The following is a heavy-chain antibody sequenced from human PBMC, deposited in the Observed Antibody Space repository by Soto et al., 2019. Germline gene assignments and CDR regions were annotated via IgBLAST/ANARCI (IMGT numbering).Heavy chain of an antibody. CDR3: TAVGPVASRLDF. Sequence: EVQLVESGGGLVKPGGSLRLSCAASGFTFSNVWMSWVRQAPGKGLGWVGRTKSKTDGGTIDYAAPVKGRFSISRDDSKNTLDLQMNSLKTEDTAVYYCTAVGPVASRLDFWGQGTLVTVSS. CDR1: GFTFSNVW. CDR2: TKSKTDGGTI. J-gene: IGHJ4*02. V-gene: IGHV3-15*01. D-gene: IGHD2-15*01.